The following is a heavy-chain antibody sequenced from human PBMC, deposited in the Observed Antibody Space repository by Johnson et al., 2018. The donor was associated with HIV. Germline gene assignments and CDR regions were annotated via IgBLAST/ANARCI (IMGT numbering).Heavy chain of an antibody. D-gene: IGHD3-3*01. Sequence: VQLVESGGGVVRPEGSLRLSCAASGFTFDDYGMSWVRQAPGKGLEWVSGISWDGGSTGYADSVQGRFTISRDTAKNSLYLQMNSLRAEDTAVYYCAKGFYYNFWSAFDACDIWGQGTMVTVSS. CDR2: ISWDGGST. J-gene: IGHJ3*02. CDR1: GFTFDDYG. V-gene: IGHV3-20*04. CDR3: AKGFYYNFWSAFDACDI.